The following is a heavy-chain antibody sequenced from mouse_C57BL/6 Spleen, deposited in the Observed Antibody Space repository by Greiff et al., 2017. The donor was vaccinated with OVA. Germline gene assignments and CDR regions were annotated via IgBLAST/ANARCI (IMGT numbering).Heavy chain of an antibody. CDR2: IYPGNSDT. J-gene: IGHJ4*01. CDR3: TKGGYEYDVAMDY. CDR1: GYTFTSYW. Sequence: VQLQQSGTVLARPGASVKMSCKTSGYTFTSYWMHWVKQRPGQGLEWIGAIYPGNSDTCYNQKFKGKAKLTAVTSASTANMELNSLTTEDSAVYNCTKGGYEYDVAMDYWGQGTSVTVSS. D-gene: IGHD2-4*01. V-gene: IGHV1-5*01.